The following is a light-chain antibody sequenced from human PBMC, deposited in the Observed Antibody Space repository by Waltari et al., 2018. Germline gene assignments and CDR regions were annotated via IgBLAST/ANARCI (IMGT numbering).Light chain of an antibody. Sequence: QSALTQPASVSGSPGQSVTIFCAGTSNDVGGYNSVSWYQEYPGQAPRVIIYDASDRPAGVSDRFSGSKSGNTASLTISGLQAEDEADYYCSSQSSNDVVLFGGGTKLTVL. CDR1: SNDVGGYNS. J-gene: IGLJ2*01. CDR2: DAS. CDR3: SSQSSNDVVL. V-gene: IGLV2-14*01.